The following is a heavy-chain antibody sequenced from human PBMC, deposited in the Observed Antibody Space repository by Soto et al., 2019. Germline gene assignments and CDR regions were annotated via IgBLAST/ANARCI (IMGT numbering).Heavy chain of an antibody. D-gene: IGHD4-17*01. CDR3: ARQSPTPGYYYFSYGMDV. V-gene: IGHV5-51*01. J-gene: IGHJ6*02. CDR1: GYIFTLYW. Sequence: GETLKISCKASGYIFTLYWIGWVRQMPGKGLEWMGIIYPGDSDTRYSPSFQGQVTISADKSISTASLQWSSLKASDTAVYYCARQSPTPGYYYFSYGMDVWGQGTTVTVSS. CDR2: IYPGDSDT.